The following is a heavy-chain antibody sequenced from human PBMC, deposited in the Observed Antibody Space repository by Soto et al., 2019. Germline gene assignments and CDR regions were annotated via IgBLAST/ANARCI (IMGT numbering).Heavy chain of an antibody. CDR3: ARGGWIGAFDI. J-gene: IGHJ3*02. V-gene: IGHV4-59*01. Sequence: SETLSLTCTVSGGSISSYYWSWIRQPPGKGLEWIGYIYYSGSTNYNPSLKSRVTISVDTSKNQFSLKLSSVTAADTAVYYCARGGWIGAFDIWGKGILVTVSS. CDR2: IYYSGST. CDR1: GGSISSYY. D-gene: IGHD6-19*01.